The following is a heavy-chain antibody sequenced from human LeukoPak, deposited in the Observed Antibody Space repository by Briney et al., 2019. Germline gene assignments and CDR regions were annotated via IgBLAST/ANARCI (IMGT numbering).Heavy chain of an antibody. J-gene: IGHJ6*03. V-gene: IGHV1-8*03. CDR2: MNPNSGNT. Sequence: ASVKVSCKASGYTFTSYDINWVRQATGQGLEWMGWMNPNSGNTGYAQKFQGRVTITRNTSISTAYMELSSLRSEDTAVYYCARRKAARGMGDFWSGYQYYYYYYMDVWGKGTTVTVSS. CDR3: ARRKAARGMGDFWSGYQYYYYYYMDV. CDR1: GYTFTSYD. D-gene: IGHD3-3*01.